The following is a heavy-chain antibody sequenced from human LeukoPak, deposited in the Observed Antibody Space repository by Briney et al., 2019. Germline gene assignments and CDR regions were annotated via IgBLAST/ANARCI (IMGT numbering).Heavy chain of an antibody. CDR3: ARDRGRIAAADHYFDY. V-gene: IGHV4-59*01. Sequence: PSETLSLTCTVSGGSISSYYWSWIRQPPGKGLEWIGYIYYSGSTNYNPSFKSRVTISVDTSKNQFSLKLSSVTAADTAVYYCARDRGRIAAADHYFDYWGQGTLVTVSS. CDR2: IYYSGST. D-gene: IGHD6-13*01. CDR1: GGSISSYY. J-gene: IGHJ4*02.